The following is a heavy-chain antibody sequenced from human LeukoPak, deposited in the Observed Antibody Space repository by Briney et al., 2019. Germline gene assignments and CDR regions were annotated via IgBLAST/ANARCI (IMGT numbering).Heavy chain of an antibody. CDR2: IYYSGST. Sequence: PSETLSLTCTVSGDSISSHYWSWIRQPPGKGLEWIGYIYYSGSTYYNPSLKSRVTISVDTSKNQFSLKLSSVTAADTAVYYCATLTTPGWFNPWGQGTLVTVSS. CDR1: GDSISSHY. V-gene: IGHV4-59*11. J-gene: IGHJ5*02. D-gene: IGHD1-1*01. CDR3: ATLTTPGWFNP.